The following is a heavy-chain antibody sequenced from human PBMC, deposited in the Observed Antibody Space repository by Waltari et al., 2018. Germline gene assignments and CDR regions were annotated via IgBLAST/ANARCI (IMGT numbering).Heavy chain of an antibody. Sequence: QVQLQESGPGLVKPSETLSLTCTVSGGSISSYYWSWIRQPPGKGLEWIGYIYYSGSTHYDPSLNSRRTLSVDTANNQCSLKLSSVTAADTAVYYCASGYSSGWYDSHAFDIWGQGTMVTVSS. V-gene: IGHV4-59*01. CDR2: IYYSGST. J-gene: IGHJ3*02. CDR3: ASGYSSGWYDSHAFDI. CDR1: GGSISSYY. D-gene: IGHD6-19*01.